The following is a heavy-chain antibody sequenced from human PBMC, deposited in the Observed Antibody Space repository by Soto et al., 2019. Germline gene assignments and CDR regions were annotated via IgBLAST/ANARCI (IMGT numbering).Heavy chain of an antibody. CDR2: IRKDGSEK. CDR1: GFSISSYW. CDR3: AGGSGWLSDY. V-gene: IGHV3-7*03. J-gene: IGHJ4*01. Sequence: EVQLVESGGGLVQPGGSLRLSCAASGFSISSYWMNWVRQAPGKGLEWVAIIRKDGSEKYYVDSVKGRFTISRDNAKNSRYLQMNPPRDDDTAVYYCAGGSGWLSDYWGRGTLVTVSS. D-gene: IGHD6-19*01.